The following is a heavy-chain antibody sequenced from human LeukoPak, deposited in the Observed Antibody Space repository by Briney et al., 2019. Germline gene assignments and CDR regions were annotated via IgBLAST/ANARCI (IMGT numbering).Heavy chain of an antibody. CDR2: INPNSGGT. CDR1: GYTFTGYY. J-gene: IGHJ4*02. Sequence: ASVKVSCKASGYTFTGYYMHWVRQAPGQGLEWMGWINPNSGGTNYAQKFQGRVTMTRDTSISTAYMELTRLRSDDTAVYYCARVGYCSGGSCYDRGAGDYWGQGSLVTVSS. D-gene: IGHD2-15*01. V-gene: IGHV1-2*02. CDR3: ARVGYCSGGSCYDRGAGDY.